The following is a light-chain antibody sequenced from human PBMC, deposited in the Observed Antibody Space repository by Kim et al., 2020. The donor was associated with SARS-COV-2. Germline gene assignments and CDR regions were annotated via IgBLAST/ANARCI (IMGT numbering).Light chain of an antibody. CDR2: EGT. J-gene: IGLJ2*01. CDR1: ELGDKY. Sequence: SYELTQPPSVSVCPGQTATIACSGDELGDKYACWYQQKPGQSPVLVIYEGTERPSGIPERFSGSKSGTTATLTISGTQTLDEADYYCQAWDRRTVIFGGGTQLTVL. CDR3: QAWDRRTVI. V-gene: IGLV3-1*01.